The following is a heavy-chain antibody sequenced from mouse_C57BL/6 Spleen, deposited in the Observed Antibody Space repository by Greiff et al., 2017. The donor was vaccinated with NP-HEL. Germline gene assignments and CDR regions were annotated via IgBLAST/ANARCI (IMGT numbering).Heavy chain of an antibody. V-gene: IGHV5-6*01. CDR3: ARTGTYFDY. J-gene: IGHJ2*01. CDR2: ISSGGSYN. D-gene: IGHD4-1*01. CDR1: GFTFSSYG. Sequence: EVQLVESGGDLVKPGGSLKLSCAASGFTFSSYGMSWVRQPPDTTLAWVATISSGGSYNYYPDSVKGRFTISRDNAKNTLYLQMSSLKSEDTAMYYCARTGTYFDYWGQGTTLTVSS.